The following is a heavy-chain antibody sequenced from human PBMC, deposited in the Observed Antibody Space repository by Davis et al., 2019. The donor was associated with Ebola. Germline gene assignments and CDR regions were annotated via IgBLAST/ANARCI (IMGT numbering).Heavy chain of an antibody. Sequence: PGGSLRLSCVASGFTSEDKAMHWVRQPPGKGLEWVEGILWSSDRIDYAASVKGRFTISRDNAQNYLYLQMNSLRPEDTALYYCGKDITNGGLDVWGQGTTVTVS. CDR3: GKDITNGGLDV. V-gene: IGHV3-9*02. CDR1: GFTSEDKA. CDR2: ILWSSDRI. D-gene: IGHD2-8*01. J-gene: IGHJ6*02.